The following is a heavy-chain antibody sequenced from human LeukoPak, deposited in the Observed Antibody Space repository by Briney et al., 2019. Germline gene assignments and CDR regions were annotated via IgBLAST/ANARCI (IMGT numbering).Heavy chain of an antibody. D-gene: IGHD2-2*01. CDR1: GFTFSSYG. V-gene: IGHV3-30*18. CDR3: AKDPLVVPAAISATSGGMDV. J-gene: IGHJ6*02. CDR2: ISYDGSNK. Sequence: GGSLRLSCAASGFTFSSYGMHWVRQATGKGLEWVAVISYDGSNKYYADSVKGRFTISRDNSKNTLYVQMNSLRAEDTAVYYCAKDPLVVPAAISATSGGMDVWGQGTTVTVSS.